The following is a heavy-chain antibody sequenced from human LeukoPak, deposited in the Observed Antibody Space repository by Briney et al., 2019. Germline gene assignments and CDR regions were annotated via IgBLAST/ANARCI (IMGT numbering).Heavy chain of an antibody. J-gene: IGHJ4*02. CDR1: GYSFTNYW. CDR3: ATGGGDIAAGIDY. CDR2: IYPGDSDT. D-gene: IGHD3-16*01. V-gene: IGHV5-51*01. Sequence: GESLKISCKGSGYSFTNYWIGWVRQMPGKGLEWMGIIYPGDSDTRYSPSFQGQVTISADKSITTSYLQWSSLKASDTAMYYCATGGGDIAAGIDYWGQGTLVTVSS.